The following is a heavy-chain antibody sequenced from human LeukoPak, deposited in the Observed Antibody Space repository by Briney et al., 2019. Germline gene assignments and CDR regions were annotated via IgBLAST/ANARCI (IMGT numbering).Heavy chain of an antibody. Sequence: PGGSLRLSCAASGCTCSSYAMGWVRQAPGKGLEWASAISGSGGSTYYADSVKGRFTISRDNSKNTLYLQMNSLRAEDTAVYYCAKDPNYYGSGSYGDYWGQGTLVTVSS. J-gene: IGHJ4*02. V-gene: IGHV3-23*01. CDR3: AKDPNYYGSGSYGDY. CDR2: ISGSGGST. CDR1: GCTCSSYA. D-gene: IGHD3-10*01.